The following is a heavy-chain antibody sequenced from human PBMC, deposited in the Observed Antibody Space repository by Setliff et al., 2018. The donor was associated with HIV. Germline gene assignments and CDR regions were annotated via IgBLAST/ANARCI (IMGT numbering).Heavy chain of an antibody. V-gene: IGHV4-39*07. Sequence: SETLSLTCTVSGGSISSSTYYWSWIRQPPGKGLEWIGKINHSGSTNYNPSLKSRVTISVDTSKNQFSLKLSSVTAADTAVYYCATGQMATRYWGQGTLVTVSS. D-gene: IGHD5-12*01. CDR2: INHSGST. J-gene: IGHJ4*02. CDR3: ATGQMATRY. CDR1: GGSISSSTYY.